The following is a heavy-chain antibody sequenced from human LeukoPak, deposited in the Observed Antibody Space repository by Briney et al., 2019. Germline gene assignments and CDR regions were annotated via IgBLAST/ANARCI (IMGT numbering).Heavy chain of an antibody. CDR2: IRSKTNNYAT. CDR3: TVPDAEQWLVH. D-gene: IGHD6-19*01. Sequence: GGSLILSCAASGFIISGSAVHWVRQAPGKGLEWVGRIRSKTNNYATAYGASVTGRFTISRDDSKSTAYLQMNSLKTEDTAIYYCTVPDAEQWLVHWGQGTLVTVSS. V-gene: IGHV3-73*01. CDR1: GFIISGSA. J-gene: IGHJ4*02.